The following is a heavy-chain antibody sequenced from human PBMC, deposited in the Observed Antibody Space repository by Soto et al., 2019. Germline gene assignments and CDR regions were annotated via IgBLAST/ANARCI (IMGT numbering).Heavy chain of an antibody. V-gene: IGHV4-31*03. D-gene: IGHD1-7*01. Sequence: SEILSLTCTVSGGSISSGGYYWSWIRQHPGKGLEWIGYIYYSGSTYYNPSLKSRVTISVDTSKNQFSLKLSSVTAADTAVYYCAREGITGTQFDYWGQGTLVTVSS. CDR2: IYYSGST. J-gene: IGHJ4*02. CDR1: GGSISSGGYY. CDR3: AREGITGTQFDY.